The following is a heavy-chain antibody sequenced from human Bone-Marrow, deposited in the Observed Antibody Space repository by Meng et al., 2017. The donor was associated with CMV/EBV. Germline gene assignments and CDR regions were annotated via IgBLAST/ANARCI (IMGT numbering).Heavy chain of an antibody. CDR2: FNPNSGDT. D-gene: IGHD3-22*01. V-gene: IGHV1-2*02. CDR1: GYTFTGYY. CDR3: ARDRPPLFYDDSCGYDY. Sequence: ASVKVSCKASGYTFTGYYMHWVRQAPGQGLEWMGWFNPNSGDTNYVRKFQGRVTMTRDTSISTGYMELRRLRYDDTAVYYCARDRPPLFYDDSCGYDYWGQGTLVTVSS. J-gene: IGHJ4*02.